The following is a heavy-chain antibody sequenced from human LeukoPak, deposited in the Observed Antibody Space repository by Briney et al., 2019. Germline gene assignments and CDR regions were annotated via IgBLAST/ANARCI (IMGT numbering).Heavy chain of an antibody. CDR3: ARFNYYDSSGYYQTFDY. V-gene: IGHV4-39*01. D-gene: IGHD3-22*01. CDR2: IYYSGST. J-gene: IGHJ4*02. CDR1: GGSISSSSYY. Sequence: SETLSLTCTVSGGSISSSSYYWGWIRQPPGKGLEWIGSIYYSGSTYYNPSLKSRVTISVDTSKNQFSLKLSSVTAADTAVYYCARFNYYDSSGYYQTFDYWGQGTLVTVSS.